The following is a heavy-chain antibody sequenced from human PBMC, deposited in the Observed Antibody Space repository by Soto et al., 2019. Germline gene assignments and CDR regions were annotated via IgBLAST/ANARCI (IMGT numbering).Heavy chain of an antibody. CDR1: GFTVSSNY. V-gene: IGHV3-66*01. J-gene: IGHJ2*01. D-gene: IGHD2-21*02. CDR3: AKHIVVVTAIRNWYFDL. Sequence: EVQLVESGGGLVQPGGSLRLSFAASGFTVSSNYMSWVRQAPGKGLEWVSVIYSGGSTYYADSVKGRFTISRDNSKNTLYLQMNSLRAEDTAVYYCAKHIVVVTAIRNWYFDLWGRGTLVTVSS. CDR2: IYSGGST.